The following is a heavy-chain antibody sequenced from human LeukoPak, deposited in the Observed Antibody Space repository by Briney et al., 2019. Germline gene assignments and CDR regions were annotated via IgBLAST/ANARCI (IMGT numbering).Heavy chain of an antibody. CDR3: ERRDSSGWYVFDY. CDR1: GYTFTSYA. D-gene: IGHD6-19*01. Sequence: RASVKVSCKASGYTFTSYAMHWVRQAPGQRLEWMGWINAGNGNTKYSQEFQGRVTITRDTSASTAYMELSSLRSEDTAVYYCERRDSSGWYVFDYWGQGTLVTVSS. J-gene: IGHJ4*02. CDR2: INAGNGNT. V-gene: IGHV1-3*01.